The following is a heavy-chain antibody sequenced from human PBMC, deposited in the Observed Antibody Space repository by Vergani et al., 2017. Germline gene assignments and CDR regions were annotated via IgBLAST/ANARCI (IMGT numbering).Heavy chain of an antibody. CDR3: AEGKLVPYYYYYSMDF. CDR1: GGSFSGYV. Sequence: QVPLQQWGAGLLKPSETLSLTCAVYGGSFSGYVWRWLRQPPGKGLEWIGEANHSGSNIYNPSLKSRVTISVDTSKNQFSLKLSSVTATDTAVYYCAEGKLVPYYYYYSMDFWGQGTTVTVSS. CDR2: ANHSGSN. V-gene: IGHV4-34*01. D-gene: IGHD6-13*01. J-gene: IGHJ6*02.